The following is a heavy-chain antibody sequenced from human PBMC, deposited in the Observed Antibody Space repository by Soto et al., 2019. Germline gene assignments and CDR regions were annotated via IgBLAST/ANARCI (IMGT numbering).Heavy chain of an antibody. CDR1: GFTFSSDA. D-gene: IGHD3-10*01. V-gene: IGHV3-23*01. CDR3: FSGDDYFADY. CDR2: ISGSGGST. J-gene: IGHJ4*02. Sequence: EVQLLESGGGLVQPGGSLRLSCAASGFTFSSDAMSWVRQAPGKGLEWVSAISGSGGSTYYADYVKGRFTISRDNSKNTLYXQXNXLRXXXXAVYYCFSGDDYFADYWGQGTLVTVSS.